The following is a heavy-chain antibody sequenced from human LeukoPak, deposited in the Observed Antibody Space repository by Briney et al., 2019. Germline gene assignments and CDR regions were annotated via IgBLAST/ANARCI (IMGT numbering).Heavy chain of an antibody. Sequence: PSETLSLTCTVSGDSFSSGSYYWAWIRQPPGKGLEWIGSIYHSGSTNYNPSLKSRVTISVDKSKNQFSLKLSSVTAADTAVYYCARDITYGSGSYGFDPWGQGTLVTVSS. V-gene: IGHV4-39*07. CDR3: ARDITYGSGSYGFDP. CDR2: IYHSGST. J-gene: IGHJ5*02. CDR1: GDSFSSGSYY. D-gene: IGHD3-10*01.